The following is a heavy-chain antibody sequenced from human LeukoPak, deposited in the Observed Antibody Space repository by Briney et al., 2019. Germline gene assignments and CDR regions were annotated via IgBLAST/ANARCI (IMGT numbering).Heavy chain of an antibody. CDR1: GGSMSGYY. D-gene: IGHD3-16*01. J-gene: IGHJ6*03. V-gene: IGHV4-59*01. CDR2: IYYSGGT. Sequence: SETLSLTCTLSGGSMSGYYWTWIRQPPGKGLECIGYIYYSGGTTYKPSLRRRVTISVDRTRNQFSLKLNSVTAADTAVYYCARLGGVPEHYMDVWGKGTTVTVSS. CDR3: ARLGGVPEHYMDV.